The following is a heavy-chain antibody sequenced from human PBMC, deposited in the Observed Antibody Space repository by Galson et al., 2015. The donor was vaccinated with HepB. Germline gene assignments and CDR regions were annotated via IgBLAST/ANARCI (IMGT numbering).Heavy chain of an antibody. V-gene: IGHV1-69*13. CDR3: ARDLDYGGADGSTWYCDD. D-gene: IGHD4-23*01. CDR2: IIPIFATA. CDR1: GASFGTSA. J-gene: IGHJ4*02. Sequence: SVKVSCTASGASFGTSAITWLRQAPGQGPEWLGGIIPIFATAGHAQKFQDRITITADGPTSVYMELRGRTSEDTAVEDWARDLDYGGADGSTWYCDDGGQGTLVTVSS.